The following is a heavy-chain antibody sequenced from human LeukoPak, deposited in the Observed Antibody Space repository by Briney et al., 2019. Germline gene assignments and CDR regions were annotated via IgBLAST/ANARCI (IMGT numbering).Heavy chain of an antibody. CDR2: INSGGQTI. D-gene: IGHD5-18*01. CDR1: GFTFRSYE. J-gene: IGHJ4*01. CDR3: ARLIRGFSSAH. V-gene: IGHV3-48*03. Sequence: GGSLRLSCAASGFTFRSYELNWVRQAPGKGLEWISHINSGGQTIHYADSVKGRFTISRDNAKNSLYLQMNSLRADDTAVYYCARLIRGFSSAHWGHGPLVTVSS.